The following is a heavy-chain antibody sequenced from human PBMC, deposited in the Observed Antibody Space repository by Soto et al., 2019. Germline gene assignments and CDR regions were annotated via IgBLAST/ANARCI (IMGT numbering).Heavy chain of an antibody. V-gene: IGHV3-7*01. CDR2: IKQDGTEK. J-gene: IGHJ6*02. CDR1: GFTFSTYW. CDR3: TTSPHRDSERVFV. D-gene: IGHD1-26*01. Sequence: LRLSCAASGFTFSTYWMSWVRRTPGKGLEWVANIKQDGTEKYYVDSVRGRLTVSRDNAKSSLYLQMNSLRVEDTAVYYCTTSPHRDSERVFVWGQGTTVTVSS.